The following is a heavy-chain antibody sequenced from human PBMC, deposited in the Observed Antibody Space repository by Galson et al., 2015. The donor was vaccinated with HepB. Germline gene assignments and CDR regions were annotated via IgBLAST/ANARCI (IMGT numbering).Heavy chain of an antibody. J-gene: IGHJ3*02. V-gene: IGHV6-1*01. CDR2: TYYRSKWYN. CDR3: ARKGSAFDI. Sequence: AISGDSVSSNSAVWNWIRQSPSRGLEWLGRTYYRSKWYNDYALSLKSRITINPDTSKNQFFLQLNSVTPEDTAVYYCARKGSAFDIWGQGTMVTVSS. CDR1: GDSVSSNSAV. D-gene: IGHD3-10*01.